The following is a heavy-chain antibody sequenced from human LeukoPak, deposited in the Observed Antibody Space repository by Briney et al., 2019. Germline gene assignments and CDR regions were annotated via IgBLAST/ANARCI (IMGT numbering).Heavy chain of an antibody. J-gene: IGHJ3*02. CDR2: INPNSGGT. CDR1: GYTFTGYY. CDR3: ARPWGITIFGVVTGKDAFDI. V-gene: IGHV1-2*02. D-gene: IGHD3-3*01. Sequence: ASVKVSCKASGYTFTGYYMHWVRQAPGQGLEWVGWINPNSGGTNYAQKFQGRVTMTRDTSISTAYMELSRLRSDDTAVYYCARPWGITIFGVVTGKDAFDIWGQGTMVTVSS.